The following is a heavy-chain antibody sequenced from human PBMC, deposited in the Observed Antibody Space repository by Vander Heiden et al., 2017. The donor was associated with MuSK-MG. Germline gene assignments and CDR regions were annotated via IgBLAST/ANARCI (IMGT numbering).Heavy chain of an antibody. J-gene: IGHJ4*02. D-gene: IGHD1-26*01. CDR1: GFAFNIYA. CDR2: ISGSGGNT. V-gene: IGHV3-23*01. Sequence: EVELLVPGGGLVQPGGSLRLSCAASGFAFNIYAMAWVRQAPGKGREWLSTISGSGGNTQYTDSVKGRFTIARDNSKSTLFLQMNSLRAEDTAVYYCATDVGAAMFDYWGQGTLVAVSS. CDR3: ATDVGAAMFDY.